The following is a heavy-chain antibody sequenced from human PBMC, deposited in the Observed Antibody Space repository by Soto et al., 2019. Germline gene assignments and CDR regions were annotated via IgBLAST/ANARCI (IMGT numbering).Heavy chain of an antibody. CDR1: GFTFSSYG. D-gene: IGHD4-17*01. Sequence: QVQLVESGGGVVQPGRSLRLSCAASGFTFSSYGMHWVRQAPGKGLEWVAVISYDGSNKYYADSVKGRFTISRDNSKNTRYXXMNSRRAEDTAVYYCAKEDEGDYGDYGARYYGMDVWGQGTTVTVSS. CDR3: AKEDEGDYGDYGARYYGMDV. J-gene: IGHJ6*02. CDR2: ISYDGSNK. V-gene: IGHV3-30*18.